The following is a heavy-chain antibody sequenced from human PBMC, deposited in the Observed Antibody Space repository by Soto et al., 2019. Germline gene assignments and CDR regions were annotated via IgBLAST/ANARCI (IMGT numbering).Heavy chain of an antibody. V-gene: IGHV4-34*01. J-gene: IGHJ6*02. CDR2: INHSGST. Sequence: ASETLSLTCAVYGGSFSGYYWNWIRQPPGKGLEWIGEINHSGSTNYNPSLKSRVTISVDTSKNQFSLKLSSVTAADTAVYYCARRRQSQTAYYYGSGSYYSRGGGMDVWGQGTTVTVSS. D-gene: IGHD3-10*01. CDR1: GGSFSGYY. CDR3: ARRRQSQTAYYYGSGSYYSRGGGMDV.